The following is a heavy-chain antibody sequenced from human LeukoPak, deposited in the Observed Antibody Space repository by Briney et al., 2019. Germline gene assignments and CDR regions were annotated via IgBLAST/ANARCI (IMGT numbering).Heavy chain of an antibody. J-gene: IGHJ4*02. V-gene: IGHV3-33*01. CDR2: IWSDGSKK. CDR1: GFTFNYYG. Sequence: GGSLRLPCAASGFTFNYYGMHWVRQAPGKGLEWVAVIWSDGSKKYYADSVKGRFTVSRDDPKSTLYLQMNSLRVEDTALYFCARDDDTSSHYSRFDYWGQGTLVTVSS. CDR3: ARDDDTSSHYSRFDY. D-gene: IGHD3-22*01.